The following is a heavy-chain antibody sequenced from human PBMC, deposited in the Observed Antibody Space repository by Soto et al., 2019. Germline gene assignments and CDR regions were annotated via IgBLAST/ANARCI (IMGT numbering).Heavy chain of an antibody. V-gene: IGHV1-18*01. CDR3: ARDSVPGGYSYGFDY. D-gene: IGHD5-18*01. J-gene: IGHJ4*02. CDR2: ISAYNGNT. Sequence: ASVKVSCKASGYTFTSYGISWVRQAPGQGLEWMGWISAYNGNTNYAQKLQGRVTMTTDTSTSTAYMELRSLRSDDTAVYYCARDSVPGGYSYGFDYWGQGTRVTVSS. CDR1: GYTFTSYG.